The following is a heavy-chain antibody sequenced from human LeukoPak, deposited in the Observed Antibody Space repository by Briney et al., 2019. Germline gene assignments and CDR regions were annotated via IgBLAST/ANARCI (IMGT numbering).Heavy chain of an antibody. Sequence: GGSRRLSCAASGLTFSSYEMNWGRQAPGKGLEWVSYIRSDGSTIYYADSVKGGFTISRDNAKNSLYLQINSLRAEDTAVYYCARDDAPVSAWDYWGQGTLVTVSS. J-gene: IGHJ4*02. CDR3: ARDDAPVSAWDY. CDR1: GLTFSSYE. CDR2: IRSDGSTI. V-gene: IGHV3-48*03. D-gene: IGHD3-16*01.